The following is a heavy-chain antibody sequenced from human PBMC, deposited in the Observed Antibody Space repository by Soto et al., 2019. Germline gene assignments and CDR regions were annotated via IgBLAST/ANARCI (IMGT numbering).Heavy chain of an antibody. Sequence: ASVKVSCKASGYTFTSYGISWGRKAPGQGLEWMGWISAYNGNTNYAQKLQGRVTMTTDTSTSTAYMELRSLRSDDTAVYYCARERVYCSGGSCYLYFDYWGQGTLVTVSS. CDR3: ARERVYCSGGSCYLYFDY. J-gene: IGHJ4*02. CDR2: ISAYNGNT. CDR1: GYTFTSYG. D-gene: IGHD2-15*01. V-gene: IGHV1-18*01.